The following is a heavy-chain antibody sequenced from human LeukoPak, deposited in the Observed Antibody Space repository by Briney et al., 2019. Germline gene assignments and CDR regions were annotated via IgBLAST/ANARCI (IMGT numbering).Heavy chain of an antibody. J-gene: IGHJ4*02. CDR2: IYTSGST. V-gene: IGHV4-61*02. CDR1: GGSISSGSYY. CDR3: ARGTYYYDNSGYYLVPEFDY. D-gene: IGHD3-22*01. Sequence: SETLSLTCTVSGGSISSGSYYWSWIRQPAGKGLEWIGRIYTSGSTNYNPSLKSRVTISVDTSKNQFSLKLSSVTAADTAVYYCARGTYYYDNSGYYLVPEFDYWGQGTLVTVSS.